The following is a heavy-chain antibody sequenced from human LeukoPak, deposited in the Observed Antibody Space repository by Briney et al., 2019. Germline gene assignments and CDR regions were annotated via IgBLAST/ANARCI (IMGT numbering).Heavy chain of an antibody. CDR1: GGSISSYY. CDR3: ARVAGQQLVRAFDI. J-gene: IGHJ3*02. D-gene: IGHD6-13*01. V-gene: IGHV4-59*01. CDR2: IYYSGST. Sequence: SETLSLNCTVSGGSISSYYWSWIRQPPGKGLEGIGYIYYSGSTNYNPSLKSRVTISVETSKNQFSLTLSSVTDADTAVYYCARVAGQQLVRAFDIWGQGTMVTVSS.